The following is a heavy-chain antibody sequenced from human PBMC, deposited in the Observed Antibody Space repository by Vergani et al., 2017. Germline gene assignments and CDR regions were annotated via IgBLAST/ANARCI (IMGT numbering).Heavy chain of an antibody. V-gene: IGHV3-23*01. CDR1: GFTFIMHA. Sequence: EVQLLESGGDLVQPEGSLRLSCAAPGFTFIMHAMSWVRQAPGKGLEWVSTLSASDRRTHYADSVKGRFTISRDNSKNTLFLHMNSLRPEDTAVYYCAKVGRSEVAGTFGAFDIWGQGTMVTVSS. CDR3: AKVGRSEVAGTFGAFDI. J-gene: IGHJ3*02. D-gene: IGHD6-19*01. CDR2: LSASDRRT.